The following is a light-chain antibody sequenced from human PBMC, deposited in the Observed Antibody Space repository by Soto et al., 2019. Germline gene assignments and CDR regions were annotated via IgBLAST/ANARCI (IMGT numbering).Light chain of an antibody. J-gene: IGKJ1*01. CDR2: GAS. Sequence: ELAFTQSPVTLSLSPVELATLSCMASQSVSSSYLAWYQQKPGQAPRLLIYGASSRATGIPDRFSGSGSGTDFTLTISRLEPEDFAVYYCQQYGSSPRTFGQGTRVDI. CDR1: QSVSSSY. V-gene: IGKV3-20*01. CDR3: QQYGSSPRT.